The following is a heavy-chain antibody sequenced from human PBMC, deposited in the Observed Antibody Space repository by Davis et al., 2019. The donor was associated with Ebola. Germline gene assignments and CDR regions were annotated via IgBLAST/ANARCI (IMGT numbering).Heavy chain of an antibody. D-gene: IGHD3-3*01. V-gene: IGHV4-59*11. CDR3: ARDSRFLESYYYYYGMDV. J-gene: IGHJ6*02. Sequence: PGGSLRLSCTVSGGSISSHYWSWIRQPPGKGLEWIGYIYYSGSTNYNPSLTSRVTISVDTSKNQFSLKLRSVTAADTAVYYCARDSRFLESYYYYYGMDVWGQGTTVTVSS. CDR2: IYYSGST. CDR1: GGSISSHY.